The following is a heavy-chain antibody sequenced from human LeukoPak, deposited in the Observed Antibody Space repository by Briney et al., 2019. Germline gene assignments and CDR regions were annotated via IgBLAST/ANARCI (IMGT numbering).Heavy chain of an antibody. CDR1: GFTFSSYW. D-gene: IGHD1-26*01. CDR2: ISYDGITT. Sequence: QPGGSLRLSCAASGFTFSSYWMSWVRQAPGKGLECVALISYDGITTYYADSVKGRFTISTDTSKNTLFLQMNSLISEDTAVYYCASSRPWELLSAFQMWGQGTLVTVSS. CDR3: ASSRPWELLSAFQM. J-gene: IGHJ3*02. V-gene: IGHV3-30-3*01.